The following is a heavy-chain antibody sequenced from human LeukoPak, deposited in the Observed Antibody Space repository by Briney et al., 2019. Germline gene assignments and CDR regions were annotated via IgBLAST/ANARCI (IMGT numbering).Heavy chain of an antibody. CDR2: IKQDGSEK. CDR1: GFTFSSYW. V-gene: IGHV3-7*01. Sequence: GGSLRLSCTASGFTFSSYWMSWVRQAPGKGLEWVANIKQDGSEKYYVDSVKGRFTISRDNAKNSLYLQMNSLRAEDTAVYYCAELGITMIGGAWGKGTTVTISS. J-gene: IGHJ6*04. CDR3: AELGITMIGGA. D-gene: IGHD3-10*02.